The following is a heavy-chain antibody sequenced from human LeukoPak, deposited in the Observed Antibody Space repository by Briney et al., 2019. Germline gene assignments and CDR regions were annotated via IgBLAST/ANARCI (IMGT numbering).Heavy chain of an antibody. J-gene: IGHJ4*02. Sequence: SETLSLTCAVSGGSISSGDYSWSWIRQPPGKGLEWIGSIYHRGNTYYSPSLKSRVTISVDTSKNQFSLKLSSVTAADTAVYYCARQGFGYSSGSFDYWGQGTLVTVSS. V-gene: IGHV4-30-2*03. CDR3: ARQGFGYSSGSFDY. CDR2: IYHRGNT. CDR1: GGSISSGDYS. D-gene: IGHD6-19*01.